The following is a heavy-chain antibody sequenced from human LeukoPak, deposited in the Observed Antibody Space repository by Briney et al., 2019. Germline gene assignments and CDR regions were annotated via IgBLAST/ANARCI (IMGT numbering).Heavy chain of an antibody. Sequence: GGSLRLSCAASGFTFSSYGMHWVRQAPGKGLEWVAFISYDGSNKYYADSVKGRFTISRDNSKNTLYLQMNNLRADDTAVYYCAKARYDGEVMIAATDYWGQGALVTVSS. CDR3: AKARYDGEVMIAATDY. J-gene: IGHJ4*02. CDR1: GFTFSSYG. D-gene: IGHD2-15*01. V-gene: IGHV3-30*18. CDR2: ISYDGSNK.